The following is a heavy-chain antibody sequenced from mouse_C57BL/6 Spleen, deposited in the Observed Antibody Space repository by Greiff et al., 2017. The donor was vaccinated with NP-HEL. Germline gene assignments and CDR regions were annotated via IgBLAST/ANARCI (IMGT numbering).Heavy chain of an antibody. J-gene: IGHJ3*01. CDR1: GYTFTSYG. CDR2: IYPRSGNT. V-gene: IGHV1-81*01. CDR3: ARRGDYDGFAY. Sequence: QVQLQQSGAELARPGASVKLSCKASGYTFTSYGISWVKQRTGQGLEWIGEIYPRSGNTYYNGKFKGKATLTADKSYSTAYMELRSLTSEDSSVYFCARRGDYDGFAYWGQGTLVTVSA. D-gene: IGHD2-4*01.